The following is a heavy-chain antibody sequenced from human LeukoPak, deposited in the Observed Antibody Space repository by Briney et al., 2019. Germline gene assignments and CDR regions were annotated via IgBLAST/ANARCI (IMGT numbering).Heavy chain of an antibody. CDR3: ARPLLYSNFVVDY. CDR1: GYTFTGYY. V-gene: IGHV1-2*02. Sequence: GASVKVSCQASGYTFTGYYMHWVRQAPGQGLEWMGWINPNSGGTNYAQKFQGRVTMTRDTSISTAYMELSRLRSDDTAVYYCARPLLYSNFVVDYWGQGTLVTVSS. CDR2: INPNSGGT. J-gene: IGHJ4*02. D-gene: IGHD4-11*01.